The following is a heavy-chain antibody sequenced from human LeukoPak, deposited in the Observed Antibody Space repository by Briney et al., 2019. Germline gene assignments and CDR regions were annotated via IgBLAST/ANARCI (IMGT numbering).Heavy chain of an antibody. D-gene: IGHD6-6*01. CDR2: ISGSGGST. Sequence: GGSLRLSCAASGFTFSSYAMSWVRQAPGKGLEWVSAISGSGGSTYYADSVKGRFTISRDNSKNTLYLKMNSLRAEDTAVYYCAKSDEYSSSSAPLGYWGQGTLVTVSS. CDR1: GFTFSSYA. CDR3: AKSDEYSSSSAPLGY. J-gene: IGHJ4*02. V-gene: IGHV3-23*01.